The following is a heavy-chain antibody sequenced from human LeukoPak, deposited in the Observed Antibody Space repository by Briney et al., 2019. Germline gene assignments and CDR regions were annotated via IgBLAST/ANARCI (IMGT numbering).Heavy chain of an antibody. D-gene: IGHD1-26*01. CDR2: LYSSGTT. J-gene: IGHJ4*02. V-gene: IGHV3-53*01. CDR3: ARVWELSFDY. CDR1: CFTVSTDH. Sequence: PGGSLRLSCAASCFTVSTDHMSWVRQAPGKGLEWVSVLYSSGTTSHADSVKGRFTISRDNSKNTVYLQMNSLRAEDTAVYYCARVWELSFDYWGQGTLVTVSS.